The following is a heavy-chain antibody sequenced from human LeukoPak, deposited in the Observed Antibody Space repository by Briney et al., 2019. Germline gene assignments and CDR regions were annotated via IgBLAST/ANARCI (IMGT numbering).Heavy chain of an antibody. J-gene: IGHJ4*02. D-gene: IGHD6-19*01. CDR1: GYTFTGYY. CDR3: ARRGDYSSGWPLDY. Sequence: ASVKVSCKASGYTFTGYYMHWVRQAPGQGLEWMGWINPNSGGTNYAQKFQGRVTMTRDTSISTAYMELSSLKASDTAMYYCARRGDYSSGWPLDYWGQGTLVTVSS. CDR2: INPNSGGT. V-gene: IGHV1-2*02.